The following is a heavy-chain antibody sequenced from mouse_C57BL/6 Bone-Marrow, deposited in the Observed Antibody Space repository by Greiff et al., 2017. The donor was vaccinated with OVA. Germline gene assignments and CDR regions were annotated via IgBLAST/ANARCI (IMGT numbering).Heavy chain of an antibody. Sequence: QVQLQQSGAELVKPGASVKLSCKASGYTFTSYWMHWVKQRPGQGLEWIGMIHPNSGSTNYNEKFKSKATLTVDKSSSTAYMQLSSLTSEDSAVYYCARGDYSNFYWYFDVWGTGTTVAVSS. V-gene: IGHV1-64*01. CDR1: GYTFTSYW. CDR3: ARGDYSNFYWYFDV. J-gene: IGHJ1*03. D-gene: IGHD2-5*01. CDR2: IHPNSGST.